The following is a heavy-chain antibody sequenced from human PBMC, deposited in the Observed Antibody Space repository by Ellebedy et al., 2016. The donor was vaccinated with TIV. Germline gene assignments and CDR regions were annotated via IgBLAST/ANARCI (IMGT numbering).Heavy chain of an antibody. V-gene: IGHV3-23*01. CDR1: GFTFSGYA. D-gene: IGHD1-26*01. J-gene: IGHJ6*02. Sequence: PGGFLRLSCVASGFTFSGYAMSWVRQAPGKGLEWVSGINSGGRTTSYADSVKGRFTISRDNSRNTLYLQMNSLRAEDSAVYYCAKDMVFGDGKWEFDVWGQGTTVTVSS. CDR2: INSGGRTT. CDR3: AKDMVFGDGKWEFDV.